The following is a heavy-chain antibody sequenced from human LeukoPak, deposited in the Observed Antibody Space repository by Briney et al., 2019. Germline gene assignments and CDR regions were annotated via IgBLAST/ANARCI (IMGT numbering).Heavy chain of an antibody. D-gene: IGHD3-10*01. CDR2: FVTEDGVT. V-gene: IGHV1-24*01. CDR3: ATLPRGHRFDS. Sequence: GASLKDSCKLSGDTPTELSMHWVRQSPGKGLEWMGGFVTEDGVTIYAQTFQGRVTMTEDTSTDTAYMELSSLRSDDPGVYLCATLPRGHRFDSWPRGTVVTVS. CDR1: GDTPTELS. J-gene: IGHJ4*02.